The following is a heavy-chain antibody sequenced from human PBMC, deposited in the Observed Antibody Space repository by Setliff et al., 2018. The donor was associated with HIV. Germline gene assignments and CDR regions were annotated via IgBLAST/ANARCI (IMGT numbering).Heavy chain of an antibody. V-gene: IGHV3-21*01. CDR2: ISRSNSYI. J-gene: IGHJ3*02. CDR1: GFAFSFYA. CDR3: ARATAAWDDAFDI. D-gene: IGHD6-13*01. Sequence: PGGSLRLSCAASGFAFSFYAMNWVRQAPGKGLEWVSFISRSNSYIYYADSVKGRFTISRDNAKNSLYLQMNSLRAEDTAVYYCARATAAWDDAFDIWGQGTMVTVSS.